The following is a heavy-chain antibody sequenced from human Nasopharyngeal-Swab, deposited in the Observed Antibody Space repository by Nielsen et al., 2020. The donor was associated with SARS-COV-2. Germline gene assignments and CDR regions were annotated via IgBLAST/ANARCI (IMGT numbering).Heavy chain of an antibody. V-gene: IGHV3-33*01. J-gene: IGHJ4*02. Sequence: GGSLRLSCAASGFTFSSYGMHWVRQAPGKGLEWVAVIWYDGSNKYYADSVKGRFTISRDNSKSTLYLQMNSLRAEDTAVYYCARGVEDSSGWIDYFDYWGQGTLVTVSS. D-gene: IGHD6-19*01. CDR1: GFTFSSYG. CDR3: ARGVEDSSGWIDYFDY. CDR2: IWYDGSNK.